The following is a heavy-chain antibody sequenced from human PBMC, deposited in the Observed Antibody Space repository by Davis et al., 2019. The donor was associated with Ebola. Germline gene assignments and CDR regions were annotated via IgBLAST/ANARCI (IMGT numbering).Heavy chain of an antibody. CDR1: GDSVSSHSAA. Sequence: SQTLSLTCAISGDSVSSHSAAWNWIRQSPSRGLEWLGRTYYRSKWYNDYAVSVKSRITINTDTSKNQFSLQLNSVTPEDTAVYYCARAAAATFGMDVWGQGTTVTVSS. V-gene: IGHV6-1*01. CDR3: ARAAAATFGMDV. J-gene: IGHJ6*02. D-gene: IGHD2-15*01. CDR2: TYYRSKWYN.